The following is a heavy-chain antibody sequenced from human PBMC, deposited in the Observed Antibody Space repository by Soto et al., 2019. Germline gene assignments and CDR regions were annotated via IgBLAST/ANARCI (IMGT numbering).Heavy chain of an antibody. D-gene: IGHD6-13*01. J-gene: IGHJ6*04. V-gene: IGHV4-59*11. Sequence: SQTMSLTRTVSDGYSGDLYWRWIRQQPGKRLEWMAYVYYRGNTNYNPSLKSRLTASVSTSKNQFSLQLHSVTAADTAVYYCARDDAAGKMDVWGKGTTVTVSS. CDR3: ARDDAAGKMDV. CDR1: DGYSGDLY. CDR2: VYYRGNT.